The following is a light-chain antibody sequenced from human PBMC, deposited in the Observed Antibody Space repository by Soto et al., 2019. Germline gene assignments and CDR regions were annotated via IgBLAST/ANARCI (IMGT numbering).Light chain of an antibody. Sequence: QSVLTQSPSASASLGASVTLTCTLSSGHRNYAIAWHQQQPEKGPRYLMKVNIDGSHNKGDGIPDRFSGSSSGAERYLTISRLQSEDEADYYCQTWGTGIRVFGGGTQLTVL. J-gene: IGLJ2*01. CDR1: SGHRNYA. CDR3: QTWGTGIRV. CDR2: VNIDGSH. V-gene: IGLV4-69*01.